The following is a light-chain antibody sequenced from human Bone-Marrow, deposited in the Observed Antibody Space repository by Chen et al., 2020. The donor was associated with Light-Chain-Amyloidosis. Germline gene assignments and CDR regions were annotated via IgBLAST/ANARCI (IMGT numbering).Light chain of an antibody. CDR1: DLPTKY. CDR2: RDT. J-gene: IGLJ2*01. V-gene: IGLV3-25*03. CDR3: QSADSSGTYEVI. Sequence: SYELTQPPSVSVSPGQTARITCSGDDLPTKYAYWYQQKPGQAPVMVRHRDTERPSGISERFSGSSSGTTATLTISGVQAEDEAEYHCQSADSSGTYEVIFGGGTKLTVL.